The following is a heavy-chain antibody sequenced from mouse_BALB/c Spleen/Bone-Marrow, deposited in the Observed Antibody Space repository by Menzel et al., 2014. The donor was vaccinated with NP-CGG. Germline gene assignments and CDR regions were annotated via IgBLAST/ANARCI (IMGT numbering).Heavy chain of an antibody. CDR3: ARSRTGTYFDY. CDR1: GYTFTSYW. J-gene: IGHJ2*01. V-gene: IGHV1-7*01. D-gene: IGHD4-1*01. Sequence: VHLVESGAELAKPGASVKMSCKASGYTFTSYWMHWVKPRPGQGLEWIGYINPSTGYTEYNQKFKDKATSTADKSSSTAYMQLSSLTSEDSAVYYCARSRTGTYFDYWGQGTTLTVSS. CDR2: INPSTGYT.